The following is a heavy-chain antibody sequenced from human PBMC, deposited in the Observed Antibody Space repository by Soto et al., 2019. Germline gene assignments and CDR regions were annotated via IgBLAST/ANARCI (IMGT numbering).Heavy chain of an antibody. CDR3: ARDRLGYCSGGSCYLFWFDP. Sequence: QVPLVQSGAEVKKPGSSVKVSCKASGGTFSSYAISWVRQAPGQGLEWMGGIIPIFGTANYAQKFQGRVTITADESTSTAYMELSSLRSEDTAVYYCARDRLGYCSGGSCYLFWFDPWGQGTLVTVSS. CDR2: IIPIFGTA. J-gene: IGHJ5*02. V-gene: IGHV1-69*01. CDR1: GGTFSSYA. D-gene: IGHD2-15*01.